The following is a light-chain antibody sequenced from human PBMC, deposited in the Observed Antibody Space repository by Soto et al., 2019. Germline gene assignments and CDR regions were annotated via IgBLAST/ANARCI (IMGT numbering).Light chain of an antibody. CDR2: GAS. V-gene: IGKV3-15*01. Sequence: IGVTLSPVALSVSPGDRVTLSCRASQSVDINLAWYQQKAGQAPRLLVYGASTKATDMPGRFSGRGSGTEFTLTINNLQSEDFAVYYCQQYRNWPSTFGQGTKVDI. CDR1: QSVDIN. CDR3: QQYRNWPST. J-gene: IGKJ1*01.